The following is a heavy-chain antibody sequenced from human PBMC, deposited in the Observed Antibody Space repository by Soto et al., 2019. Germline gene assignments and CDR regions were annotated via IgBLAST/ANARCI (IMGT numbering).Heavy chain of an antibody. J-gene: IGHJ4*02. CDR2: ISSSSSTI. CDR1: GFTFSSYS. D-gene: IGHD2-15*01. Sequence: GGSLRLSCAASGFTFSSYSMNWVRQAPGKGLEWVSYISSSSSTIYYADSVKGRFTISRDNAKNSLYLQMNSLRAEDTAVYYCARERLSPVVAATFYFDYWGQGTLVTVSS. V-gene: IGHV3-48*01. CDR3: ARERLSPVVAATFYFDY.